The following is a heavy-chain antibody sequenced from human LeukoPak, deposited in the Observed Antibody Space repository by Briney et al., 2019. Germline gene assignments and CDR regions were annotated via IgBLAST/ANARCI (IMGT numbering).Heavy chain of an antibody. V-gene: IGHV3-21*01. J-gene: IGHJ3*02. D-gene: IGHD6-19*01. CDR1: GFTFSSYS. CDR3: ARDKTEQWLVLEAFDI. Sequence: GGSLRLSCAASGFTFSSYSMNSVRQTPGKGLEWVSSISATSSYIYYADSARGRFTISRDNAKNSLYLQMNSLRAEDTAVYYCARDKTEQWLVLEAFDIWGQGTVVTVSS. CDR2: ISATSSYI.